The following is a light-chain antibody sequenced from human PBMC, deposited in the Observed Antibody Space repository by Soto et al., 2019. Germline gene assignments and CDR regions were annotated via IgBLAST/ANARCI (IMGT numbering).Light chain of an antibody. CDR1: QTISSW. Sequence: MQLNQAQSPVSGAVGAKNTITCRASQTISSWLAWYQQKPGKAPKLLIYAASSLQSGVPPRFSGSGSGTDFTLTISSLEPEDFAVYYCQQRSNWPPSITFGQRGRLEI. V-gene: IGKV1-5*01. J-gene: IGKJ5*01. CDR2: AAS. CDR3: QQRSNWPPSIT.